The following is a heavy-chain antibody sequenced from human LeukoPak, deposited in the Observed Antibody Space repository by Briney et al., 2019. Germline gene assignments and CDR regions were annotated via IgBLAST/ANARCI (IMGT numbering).Heavy chain of an antibody. V-gene: IGHV1-2*05. Sequence: GSSVTVSCKAAGYTFTGYYMFRVRQAPGQGLEWMGRINPNSGGTNYAQKFQGRVTMTRDTYISTAYMELSRLRYDDTDVYYCARGYCSGGSCYSVENLFDLGGQGTLVSVSS. CDR2: INPNSGGT. J-gene: IGHJ5*02. D-gene: IGHD2-15*01. CDR3: ARGYCSGGSCYSVENLFDL. CDR1: GYTFTGYY.